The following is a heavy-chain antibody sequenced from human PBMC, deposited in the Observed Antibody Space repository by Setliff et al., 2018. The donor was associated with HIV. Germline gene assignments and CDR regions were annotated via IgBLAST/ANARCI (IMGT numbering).Heavy chain of an antibody. J-gene: IGHJ6*02. V-gene: IGHV3-48*04. CDR3: ARDQFTWNDHDQNNHYYGMDV. CDR1: GFTFNTYN. CDR2: ISITSSTI. D-gene: IGHD1-1*01. Sequence: GGSLRLSCAASGFTFNTYNMNWVRQAPGKGLEWVSYISITSSTIYYADSVKGRFTISRDNAKNSLYLQMNSLRAEDTAVYYCARDQFTWNDHDQNNHYYGMDVWGQGTTVIVSS.